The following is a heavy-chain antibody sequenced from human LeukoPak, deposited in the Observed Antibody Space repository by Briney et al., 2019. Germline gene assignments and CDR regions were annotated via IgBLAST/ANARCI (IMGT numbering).Heavy chain of an antibody. CDR3: AKVAGSASYYDSGGGDHFDY. CDR2: ISGSGGST. J-gene: IGHJ4*02. CDR1: GFTFSSYA. V-gene: IGHV3-23*01. Sequence: PGGSLRLSCAASGFTFSSYAMSWVRQAPGKGLEWVSAISGSGGSTYYADSVKGRFTISRDNSKNTLYLQMNSLRAEDTAVYYCAKVAGSASYYDSGGGDHFDYWGQGTLVTVSS. D-gene: IGHD3-22*01.